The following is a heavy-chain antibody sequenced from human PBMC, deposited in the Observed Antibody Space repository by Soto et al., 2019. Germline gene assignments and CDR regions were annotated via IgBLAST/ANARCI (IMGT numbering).Heavy chain of an antibody. J-gene: IGHJ4*02. Sequence: GGSLRLSCAASGFTFSNYAMHWLRQAPGKGLEWVAVISYDGSNKNYADSVQGRLTISRDNSKNTLFLQMSSLRAEDTAVYYCARSHDFWGQGTPVTVSS. CDR2: ISYDGSNK. CDR1: GFTFSNYA. CDR3: ARSHDF. V-gene: IGHV3-30-3*01.